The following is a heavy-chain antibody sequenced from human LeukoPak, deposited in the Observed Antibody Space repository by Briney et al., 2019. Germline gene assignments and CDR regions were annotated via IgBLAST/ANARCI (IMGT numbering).Heavy chain of an antibody. V-gene: IGHV1-46*01. CDR2: INPSGGST. Sequence: GASVKVSCKASGYTFTSYYMHWVRRAPGQGLEWMGIINPSGGSTSYAQKFQGRVTMTRDTSTSTVYMELSSLRSEDTAVYYCARGHPLGYCSGGSCYGIDYWGQGTLVTVSS. D-gene: IGHD2-15*01. J-gene: IGHJ4*02. CDR3: ARGHPLGYCSGGSCYGIDY. CDR1: GYTFTSYY.